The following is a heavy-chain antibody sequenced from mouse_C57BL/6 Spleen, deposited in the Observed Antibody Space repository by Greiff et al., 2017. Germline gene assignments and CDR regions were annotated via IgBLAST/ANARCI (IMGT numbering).Heavy chain of an antibody. D-gene: IGHD5-1*01. CDR3: ASWSTAGVWAY. V-gene: IGHV1-81*01. CDR1: GYTFTSYG. CDR2: IYPRSGNT. J-gene: IGHJ3*01. Sequence: VKLMESGAELARPGASVKLSCKASGYTFTSYGISWVKQRTGQGLEWIGKIYPRSGNTYYNEKFKGKATLTADKSYSTAYMELRILTSEDSAVDFYASWSTAGVWAYWGQGTLVTVSA.